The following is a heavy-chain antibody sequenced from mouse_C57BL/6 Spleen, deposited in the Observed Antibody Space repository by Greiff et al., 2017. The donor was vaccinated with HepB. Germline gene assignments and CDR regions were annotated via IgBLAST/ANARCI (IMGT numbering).Heavy chain of an antibody. CDR3: ARGGVISTVVATPVDY. J-gene: IGHJ2*01. CDR1: GYTFTDYN. CDR2: INPNNGGT. Sequence: VQLQQSGPELVKPGASVKIPCKASGYTFTDYNMDWVKQSHGQSLEWIGDINPNNGGTIYNQKFKGKATLTVDKSSSTAYMELRSLTSEDTAVYYCARGGVISTVVATPVDYWGQGTTLTVSS. D-gene: IGHD1-1*01. V-gene: IGHV1-18*01.